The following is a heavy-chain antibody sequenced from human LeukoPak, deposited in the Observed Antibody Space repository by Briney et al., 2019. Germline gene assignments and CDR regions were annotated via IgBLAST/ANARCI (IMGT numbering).Heavy chain of an antibody. D-gene: IGHD6-19*01. CDR2: INSDGSST. J-gene: IGHJ3*02. Sequence: PGGSLRLSCAASGFTFSSYWMHWVRQAPGKGLVWVSRINSDGSSTSYADSVKGRFTISRDNAKNTLHLQMNSLRAEDTAVYYCARDPDSSGWDDAFDIWGQGTMVTVSS. V-gene: IGHV3-74*01. CDR1: GFTFSSYW. CDR3: ARDPDSSGWDDAFDI.